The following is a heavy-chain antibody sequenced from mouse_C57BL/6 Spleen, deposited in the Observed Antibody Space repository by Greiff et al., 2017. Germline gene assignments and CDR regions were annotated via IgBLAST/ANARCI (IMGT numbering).Heavy chain of an antibody. D-gene: IGHD2-3*01. V-gene: IGHV5-9-1*02. J-gene: IGHJ4*01. Sequence: EVQLVESGAGLVKPGGSLKLSCAASGFTFSSYAMSWVRQTPEKRLEWVAYISSGGDYIYYADTVKGRFTISRDNARNTLYLQMSSLKSEDTAMYYCTRGYDGYYHYAMDYWGQGTSVTVSS. CDR2: ISSGGDYI. CDR1: GFTFSSYA. CDR3: TRGYDGYYHYAMDY.